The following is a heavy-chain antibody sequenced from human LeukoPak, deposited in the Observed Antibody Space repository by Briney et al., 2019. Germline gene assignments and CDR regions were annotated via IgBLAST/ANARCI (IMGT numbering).Heavy chain of an antibody. D-gene: IGHD3-22*01. CDR1: GGSISSYY. CDR3: ARVSYYDSSGYYFLSYVDY. Sequence: ETLSLTCTVSGGSISSYYWSWVRQAPGKGLEWVSVIYSGGSTYYADSVRGRFTISRDNSKNTLYPQMNSLGAEDTAVYYCARVSYYDSSGYYFLSYVDYWGQGTLVTVSS. CDR2: IYSGGST. J-gene: IGHJ4*02. V-gene: IGHV3-53*01.